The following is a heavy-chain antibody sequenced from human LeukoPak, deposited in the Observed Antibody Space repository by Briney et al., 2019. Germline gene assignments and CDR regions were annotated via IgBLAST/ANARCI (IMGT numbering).Heavy chain of an antibody. Sequence: PGGSLRLSCAASGFTFSSYAMSWVRQAPGKGLEWVSVISGSGGITYYADSVKGRFTISRDNSKNTPYLQMNSLRAEDTAVYYCAKDIGLYYYDTWGQGTLVTVSS. D-gene: IGHD3-22*01. J-gene: IGHJ4*02. V-gene: IGHV3-23*01. CDR2: ISGSGGIT. CDR1: GFTFSSYA. CDR3: AKDIGLYYYDT.